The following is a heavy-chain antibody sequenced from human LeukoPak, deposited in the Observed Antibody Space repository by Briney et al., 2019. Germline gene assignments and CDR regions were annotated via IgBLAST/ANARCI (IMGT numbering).Heavy chain of an antibody. D-gene: IGHD1-14*01. Sequence: SETLSHTCTVSGGSISSYCWSWIRQPPGKGLEWIGYIYYSGSTNYNPSLKSRVTISVDTSKNQFSLKLSSVTAADTAVYFCARDRGTTFWDFDLWGRGTLVTVSS. CDR1: GGSISSYC. J-gene: IGHJ2*01. CDR2: IYYSGST. CDR3: ARDRGTTFWDFDL. V-gene: IGHV4-59*12.